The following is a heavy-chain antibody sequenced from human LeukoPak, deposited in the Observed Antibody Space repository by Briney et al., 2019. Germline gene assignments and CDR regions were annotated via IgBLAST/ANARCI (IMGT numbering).Heavy chain of an antibody. Sequence: GGSLRLSCAATGFTFSSYGMHWVRQAPGKGLEWVAVISYDGSNEYFVDSVKGRFTISRENAKNSLYLQMNSLRAGDTAVYYCARAPPYSSASWGYYGMDVWGQGTTVTVSS. V-gene: IGHV3-30*03. CDR2: ISYDGSNE. J-gene: IGHJ6*02. D-gene: IGHD6-6*01. CDR3: ARAPPYSSASWGYYGMDV. CDR1: GFTFSSYG.